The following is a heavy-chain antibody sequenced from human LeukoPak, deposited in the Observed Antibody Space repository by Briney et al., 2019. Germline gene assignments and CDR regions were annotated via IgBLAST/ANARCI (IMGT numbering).Heavy chain of an antibody. CDR1: GFAFSSYA. CDR2: ISGSGGST. D-gene: IGHD3-10*01. Sequence: PGGSLRLSCAASGFAFSSYAMSWVRQAPGKGLEWASAISGSGGSTYYVDSVKGRFTISRDNSKNTLYLQMNSLRAEDTAVYYCAKAGITMVRGANPYYFDYWGQGTLVTVSS. V-gene: IGHV3-23*01. J-gene: IGHJ4*02. CDR3: AKAGITMVRGANPYYFDY.